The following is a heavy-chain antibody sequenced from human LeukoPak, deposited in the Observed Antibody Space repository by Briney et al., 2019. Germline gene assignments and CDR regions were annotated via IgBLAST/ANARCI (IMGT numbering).Heavy chain of an antibody. CDR3: ARGGYCSSTSCYYKWFDH. Sequence: SETLSLTCTVSGGSISSGGYYWSWIRQHPGKGLEWIGYIYYSGSTYYNPSLKSRVTISVDTSKNQFSLKLSSVTAADTAVYYCARGGYCSSTSCYYKWFDHWGQGTMVTVSS. D-gene: IGHD2-2*01. V-gene: IGHV4-31*03. CDR1: GGSISSGGYY. CDR2: IYYSGST. J-gene: IGHJ5*02.